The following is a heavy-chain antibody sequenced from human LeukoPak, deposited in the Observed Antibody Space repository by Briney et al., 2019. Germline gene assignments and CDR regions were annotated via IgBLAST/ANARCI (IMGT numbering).Heavy chain of an antibody. CDR2: ISNSGST. J-gene: IGHJ3*02. D-gene: IGHD3-10*01. CDR3: ARDGSLGFGELFGAFGI. V-gene: IGHV4-59*01. CDR1: GGSFSGYY. Sequence: SETLSLTCAVYGGSFSGYYWSWIRQPPGKGLEWIGYISNSGSTNYNPSLKSRVSISADTSKNQFSLKLRSVTAADTAVYYCARDGSLGFGELFGAFGIWGQGTMVTVSS.